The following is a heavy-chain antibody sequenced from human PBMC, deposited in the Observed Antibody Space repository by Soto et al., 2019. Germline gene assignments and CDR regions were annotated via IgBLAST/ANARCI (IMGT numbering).Heavy chain of an antibody. V-gene: IGHV1-69*13. CDR1: GGTFSSYA. CDR2: IIPIFGTA. D-gene: IGHD1-26*01. Sequence: SVKVSCKASGGTFSSYAISWVRQAPGQGLEWMGGIIPIFGTANYAQKFQGRVTITADESTSTAYMELSSLRSEDTAVYYCAIRTLVGATIIGGSYYYYGMDVWGQGTTVTVLL. CDR3: AIRTLVGATIIGGSYYYYGMDV. J-gene: IGHJ6*02.